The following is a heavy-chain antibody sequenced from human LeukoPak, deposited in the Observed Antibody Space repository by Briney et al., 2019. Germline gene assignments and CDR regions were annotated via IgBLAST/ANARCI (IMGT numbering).Heavy chain of an antibody. Sequence: PSETLSLTCTVSGGSISSYYWSWIRQPPGKGLEWIGYIYYSGSTNYNPSLKSRVTISVDTSKNQFSLKLSSVTAADTAVYYCARGSYYGSGSYGPYMDVWGKGTTVTVSS. CDR1: GGSISSYY. V-gene: IGHV4-59*01. D-gene: IGHD3-10*01. CDR3: ARGSYYGSGSYGPYMDV. CDR2: IYYSGST. J-gene: IGHJ6*03.